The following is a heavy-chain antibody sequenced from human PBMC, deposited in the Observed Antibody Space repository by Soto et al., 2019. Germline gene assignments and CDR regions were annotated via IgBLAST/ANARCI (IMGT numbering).Heavy chain of an antibody. CDR2: VYATGTT. D-gene: IGHD3-10*01. CDR1: GGSISKFY. CDR3: VRDGSKTLRDWFDP. Sequence: LSLTCSVSGGSISKFYWGWIRKTAGKGLEWMGRVYATGTTDYNPSLRSRVAMSVDISRKTFSLRLTSVTAADTGMYYCVRDGSKTLRDWFDPWGQGKLVTVSS. V-gene: IGHV4-4*07. J-gene: IGHJ5*02.